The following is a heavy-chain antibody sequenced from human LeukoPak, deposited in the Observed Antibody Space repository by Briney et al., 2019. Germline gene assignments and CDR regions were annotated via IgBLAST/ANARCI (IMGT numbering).Heavy chain of an antibody. CDR1: GLTFSSSW. CDR2: INPDGNKK. D-gene: IGHD5-18*01. J-gene: IGHJ4*02. Sequence: GGSLRLSCAVSGLTFSSSWMDWVRQAPGKGLEWVASINPDGNKKYSADSVKGRFTISRDNAENSLYLQMNSLRVEGTAFYYCARDLAYSRLDYWGQGMLVTVSS. V-gene: IGHV3-7*01. CDR3: ARDLAYSRLDY.